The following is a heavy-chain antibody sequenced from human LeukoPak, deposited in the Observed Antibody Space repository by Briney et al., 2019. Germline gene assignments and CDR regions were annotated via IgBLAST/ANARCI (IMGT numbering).Heavy chain of an antibody. V-gene: IGHV3-30*04. D-gene: IGHD1-14*01. CDR3: ARVQGGGFRTADY. CDR1: GFTFSNYI. J-gene: IGHJ4*02. Sequence: GRSLRLSCAASGFTFSNYIMHWVRQAPGKGLDWLALILENGSYQYYADSVKVRFTISRDNSKNTLFLQMNSLRDEDTAIYYCARVQGGGFRTADYWGQGTLVAVSS. CDR2: ILENGSYQ.